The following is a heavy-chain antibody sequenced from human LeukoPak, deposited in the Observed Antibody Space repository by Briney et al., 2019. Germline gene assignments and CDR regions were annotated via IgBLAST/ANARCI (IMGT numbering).Heavy chain of an antibody. Sequence: HPGGSLRLSCSASGFTFSSYAMHWVRQAPGKGLEYASAISSNGGSTYYADSVKGRFTISRDNSKNTLYLQMSSLRAEDTAVYYCVSSRVRGAAYGMDVWGKGTTVTVSS. V-gene: IGHV3-64D*06. J-gene: IGHJ6*04. D-gene: IGHD3-10*01. CDR2: ISSNGGST. CDR3: VSSRVRGAAYGMDV. CDR1: GFTFSSYA.